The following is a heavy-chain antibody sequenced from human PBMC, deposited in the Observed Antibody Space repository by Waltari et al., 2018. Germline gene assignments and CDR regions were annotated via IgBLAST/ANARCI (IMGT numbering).Heavy chain of an antibody. V-gene: IGHV4-38-2*01. CDR2: IYHSGST. J-gene: IGHJ4*02. Sequence: QVQLQESGPGLVKPSETLSLTCGVSGYLISSGYYWGWIRQPPGKGLEWIGSIYHSGSTHYNPSLNSRVTMSVDTSENQFSLKLSSVTAADTAVYYCACGGPYDWRDFDYWGQGTLVTVSS. D-gene: IGHD1-1*01. CDR1: GYLISSGYY. CDR3: ACGGPYDWRDFDY.